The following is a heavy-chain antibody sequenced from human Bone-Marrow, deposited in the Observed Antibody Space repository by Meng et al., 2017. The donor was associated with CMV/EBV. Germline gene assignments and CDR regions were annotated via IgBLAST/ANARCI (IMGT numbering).Heavy chain of an antibody. V-gene: IGHV1-69*10. Sequence: SVKVSCKASGGTFSSYAISWVRQAPGQGLEWMGGVIPILGIANYAQKFQGRVTITADKSTSTAYMELSSLRSEDTAVYYCAREIQDIVVVVGAPLGYWGQGTLVTVSS. CDR1: GGTFSSYA. J-gene: IGHJ4*02. D-gene: IGHD2-15*01. CDR2: VIPILGIA. CDR3: AREIQDIVVVVGAPLGY.